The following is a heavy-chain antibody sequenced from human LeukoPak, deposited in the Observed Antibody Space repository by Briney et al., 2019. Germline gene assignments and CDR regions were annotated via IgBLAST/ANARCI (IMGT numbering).Heavy chain of an antibody. CDR1: GYTFTSYD. Sequence: ASVKVSCKAPGYTFTSYDINWVRQATGQGLEWMGWMNPNSGNTGYAQKFQGRVTMTRNTSISTAYMELSSLRSEDTAVYYCARGYSNYVDYFDYWGQGTLVTVSS. J-gene: IGHJ4*02. CDR2: MNPNSGNT. CDR3: ARGYSNYVDYFDY. D-gene: IGHD4-11*01. V-gene: IGHV1-8*01.